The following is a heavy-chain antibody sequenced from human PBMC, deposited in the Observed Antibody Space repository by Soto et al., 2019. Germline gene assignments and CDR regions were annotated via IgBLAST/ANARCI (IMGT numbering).Heavy chain of an antibody. V-gene: IGHV1-8*01. CDR3: ARGLTSEWFDP. Sequence: QVQLVQSGAEMKKPGASVKVSCKASGYTFTSYDINWVRQATGHGLEWMGWLNPNTGNTGYAPKFQGRVTMTRTTSIHTVYMELSRLRSEDTAVYYCARGLTSEWFDPWGQGTLVTVSS. D-gene: IGHD4-17*01. CDR1: GYTFTSYD. CDR2: LNPNTGNT. J-gene: IGHJ5*02.